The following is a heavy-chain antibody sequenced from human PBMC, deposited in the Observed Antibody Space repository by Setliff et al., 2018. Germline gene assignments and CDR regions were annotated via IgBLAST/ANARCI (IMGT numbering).Heavy chain of an antibody. J-gene: IGHJ5*02. CDR2: IYYSGST. CDR1: GGSISSHY. CDR3: ARVVLRVYNWFDP. D-gene: IGHD2-2*01. Sequence: PSETLSLTCTVSGGSISSHYWSWIRQPPGKGLEWIGNIYYSGSTNYNPSLKSRVTISVDTSKNQFSLKLSSVTAADTAVYYCARVVLRVYNWFDPWGQGTLVTVSS. V-gene: IGHV4-59*11.